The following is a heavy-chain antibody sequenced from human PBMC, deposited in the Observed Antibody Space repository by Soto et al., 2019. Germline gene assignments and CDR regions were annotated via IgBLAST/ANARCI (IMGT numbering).Heavy chain of an antibody. CDR2: IYSGGST. CDR3: ARGGIAAAGNWFDP. Sequence: GESLKISCAASGFTVSSNYMSWVRQAPGKGLEWVSVIYSGGSTYYADSVKGRFTISRHNSKNTLYLQMNSLRAEDTAVYYCARGGIAAAGNWFDPWGQGTLVTVSS. J-gene: IGHJ5*02. D-gene: IGHD6-13*01. V-gene: IGHV3-53*04. CDR1: GFTVSSNY.